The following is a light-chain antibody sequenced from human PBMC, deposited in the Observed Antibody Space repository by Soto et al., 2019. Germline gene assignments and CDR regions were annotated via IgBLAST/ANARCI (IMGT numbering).Light chain of an antibody. CDR2: EVS. Sequence: QSALTQPPSASASPGQSVTISCTGTSSDVGGYNYVSWYQQRPGKAPKLMIYEVSQRPSGVPDRFSGSKSGNTATLTVSGLQTEDEAEYYCTSYTSSSTYVFGTGTKLTVL. J-gene: IGLJ1*01. V-gene: IGLV2-8*01. CDR3: TSYTSSSTYV. CDR1: SSDVGGYNY.